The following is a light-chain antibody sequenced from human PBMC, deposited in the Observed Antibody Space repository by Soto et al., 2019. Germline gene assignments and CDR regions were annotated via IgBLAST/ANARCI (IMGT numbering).Light chain of an antibody. J-gene: IGKJ1*01. V-gene: IGKV3-20*01. Sequence: PGERATLSCRASQSVSSTYLAWYQQKPGQAPRLLIYGASSRATGIPDRFSGGGSGTDFTLTISRVEPEDFAVYYCQQCGSSPWTFGQGTKVEIK. CDR3: QQCGSSPWT. CDR1: QSVSSTY. CDR2: GAS.